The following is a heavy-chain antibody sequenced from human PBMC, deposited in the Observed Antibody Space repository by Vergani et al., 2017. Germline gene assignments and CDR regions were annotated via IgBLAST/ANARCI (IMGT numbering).Heavy chain of an antibody. CDR2: VSYDGSDK. Sequence: QVQLVESGGGVVQPGRSLRLSCAVSGFTFSTYGMHWVRQAPGKGLEWVAHVSYDGSDKYYGDSVKGRFTISKDNSKSTVYLQMNSLRAEDTAVYFCATEYMGYCNDTNCYKFDYWGQGALVTVSS. CDR1: GFTFSTYG. V-gene: IGHV3-30*03. D-gene: IGHD2-2*02. J-gene: IGHJ4*02. CDR3: ATEYMGYCNDTNCYKFDY.